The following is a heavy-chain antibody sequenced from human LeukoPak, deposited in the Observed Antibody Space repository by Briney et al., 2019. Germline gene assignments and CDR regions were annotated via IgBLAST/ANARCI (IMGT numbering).Heavy chain of an antibody. CDR3: ARGGRAYDSSGYPSYVDY. D-gene: IGHD3-22*01. CDR1: GFTVSSNY. V-gene: IGHV3-53*01. Sequence: GGSLRLSCAASGFTVSSNYMSWVRQAPGKGLEWVSVIYSGGSTYYADSVKGRFTISRDNSKNTLYLQMNSLRAEDTAVYYCARGGRAYDSSGYPSYVDYWGQGTLVTVSS. J-gene: IGHJ4*02. CDR2: IYSGGST.